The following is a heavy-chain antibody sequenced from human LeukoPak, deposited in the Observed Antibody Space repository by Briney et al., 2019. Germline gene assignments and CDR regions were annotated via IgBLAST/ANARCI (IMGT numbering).Heavy chain of an antibody. Sequence: KPSETLSLTCTVSGGSISSYYWSWIRQPPGKGLEWIGYIYYSGSTYYNPSLKSRVTISVDTSKNQFSLKLSSVTAADTAVYYCARHNLDSSSWMSLIPYPDYWGQGTLVTVSS. J-gene: IGHJ4*02. CDR3: ARHNLDSSSWMSLIPYPDY. CDR1: GGSISSYY. V-gene: IGHV4-59*08. CDR2: IYYSGST. D-gene: IGHD6-13*01.